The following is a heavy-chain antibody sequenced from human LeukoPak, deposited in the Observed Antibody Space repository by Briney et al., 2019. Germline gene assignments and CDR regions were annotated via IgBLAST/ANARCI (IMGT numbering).Heavy chain of an antibody. Sequence: PSETLSLTCTVSGGSITSSSYYWGWIRQPPGKGLEWIGSIYYSGSTYFNPSLKSRVTISLDTSKTQFSLKLTSVTAADTAVYYCARGRRDGYTLYYMDVWGKGTTLTVSS. CDR2: IYYSGST. V-gene: IGHV4-39*07. CDR3: ARGRRDGYTLYYMDV. CDR1: GGSITSSSYY. J-gene: IGHJ6*03. D-gene: IGHD5-24*01.